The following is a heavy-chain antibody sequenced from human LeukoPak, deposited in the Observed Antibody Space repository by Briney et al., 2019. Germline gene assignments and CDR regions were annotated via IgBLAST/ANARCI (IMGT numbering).Heavy chain of an antibody. CDR2: IYYSGST. CDR1: GVSISSYY. J-gene: IGHJ5*02. V-gene: IGHV4-59*08. Sequence: SETLSLTCTVSGVSISSYYWSWIRQPPGKGLEWIGYIYYSGSTNYNPSLKSRVTISVDTSKNQFSLKLSSVTAADTAVYYCARSRYFDWSNWFDPWGQGTLVTGSS. D-gene: IGHD3-9*01. CDR3: ARSRYFDWSNWFDP.